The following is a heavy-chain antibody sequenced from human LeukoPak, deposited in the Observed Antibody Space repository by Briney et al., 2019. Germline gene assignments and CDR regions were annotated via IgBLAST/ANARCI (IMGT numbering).Heavy chain of an antibody. CDR2: ISGSGGST. CDR1: GFTFSSYA. D-gene: IGHD3-3*01. CDR3: ARDWLIFGVVNYGMDV. Sequence: PGGSLRLSCAASGFTFSSYAMSWVRQAPGKGLEWVSAISGSGGSTYYADSVKGRFTISRDNAKNSLYLQMNSLRAEDTAVYYCARDWLIFGVVNYGMDVWGQGTTVTVSS. V-gene: IGHV3-23*01. J-gene: IGHJ6*02.